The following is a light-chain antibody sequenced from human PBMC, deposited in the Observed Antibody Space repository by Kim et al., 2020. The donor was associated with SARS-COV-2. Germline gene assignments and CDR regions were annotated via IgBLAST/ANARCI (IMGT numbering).Light chain of an antibody. CDR3: SSYAGSNNFV. Sequence: GQSVAIACTGASSGIGSYSFVSWYQQLPGKAPKLMIYEVTKRPSGVPDRFSGSKSGNTASLTVSGLQADDEADYYCSSYAGSNNFVFGTGTKVTVL. V-gene: IGLV2-8*01. J-gene: IGLJ1*01. CDR2: EVT. CDR1: SSGIGSYSF.